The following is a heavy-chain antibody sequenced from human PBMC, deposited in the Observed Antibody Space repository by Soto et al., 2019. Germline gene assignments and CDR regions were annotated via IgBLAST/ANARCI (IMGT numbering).Heavy chain of an antibody. J-gene: IGHJ4*02. Sequence: GGSLRLSCAASGFSFNTHAMNWVRQAPGKGLEWVSGISDDGGFRYYADSAKDRFTISRDNANNTVYLQMNGRRADDTAVYYCAKARGSVSHTEHHFDSWGQGTLVTVSS. CDR2: ISDDGGFR. V-gene: IGHV3-23*01. D-gene: IGHD3-10*01. CDR3: AKARGSVSHTEHHFDS. CDR1: GFSFNTHA.